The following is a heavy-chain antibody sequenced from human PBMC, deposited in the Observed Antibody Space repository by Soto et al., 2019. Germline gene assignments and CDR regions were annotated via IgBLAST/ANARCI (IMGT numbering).Heavy chain of an antibody. CDR3: ARYGTLLIDY. CDR2: SYYSGST. D-gene: IGHD1-26*01. Sequence: PSETLSLTCTVSGGSISSSSDYWGWIRQPPGKGLEWIGSSYYSGSTYYNPSLKIRVTISEDTSKNHFSPKLSSVTAAHTAVYYCARYGTLLIDYWGQGTLVTVSS. CDR1: GGSISSSSDY. J-gene: IGHJ4*02. V-gene: IGHV4-39*02.